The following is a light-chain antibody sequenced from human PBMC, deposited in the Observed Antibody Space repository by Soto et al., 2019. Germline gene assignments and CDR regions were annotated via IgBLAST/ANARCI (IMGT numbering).Light chain of an antibody. J-gene: IGKJ1*01. CDR3: VEASRLPQA. Sequence: DIVLTQTPLSSPVTLGQPVSISCKSSQSLAFSDGNIYLNWLHQRPGHPPRLVHYKTSNRFSGVPDLYRGSGAGTDFTLKISQVEVEDVGVYYCVEASRLPQAFGQGTQVEFK. V-gene: IGKV2-24*01. CDR2: KTS. CDR1: QSLAFSDGNIY.